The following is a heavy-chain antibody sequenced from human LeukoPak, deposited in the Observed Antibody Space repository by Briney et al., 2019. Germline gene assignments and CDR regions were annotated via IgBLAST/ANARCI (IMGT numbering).Heavy chain of an antibody. Sequence: SETLSLTCSVSGGSISSSNYYWGWIRQPPGKGLEWIGTIYYSGSTYYNPSLKSRVTISVDTSKNQFSLKLSSVTAADTAVYYCATSGWYLLPGVYWGQGTLVTVSS. V-gene: IGHV4-39*01. D-gene: IGHD6-19*01. CDR1: GGSISSSNYY. CDR3: ATSGWYLLPGVY. J-gene: IGHJ4*02. CDR2: IYYSGST.